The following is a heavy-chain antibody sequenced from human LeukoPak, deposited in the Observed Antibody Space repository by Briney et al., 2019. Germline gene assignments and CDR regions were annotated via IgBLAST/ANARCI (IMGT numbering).Heavy chain of an antibody. J-gene: IGHJ4*02. CDR1: GFTFSTYG. Sequence: GGSLRLSCATSGFTFSTYGMEGVRQAPGKGLEWVAIIFSDGIRKYYADSVKGRFTISRDISRSTLYLEMNSLSAEDTAVYYCARASGPIKKNRFDQWGQGTLVTVSS. CDR3: ARASGPIKKNRFDQ. CDR2: IFSDGIRK. D-gene: IGHD1-26*01. V-gene: IGHV3-30*12.